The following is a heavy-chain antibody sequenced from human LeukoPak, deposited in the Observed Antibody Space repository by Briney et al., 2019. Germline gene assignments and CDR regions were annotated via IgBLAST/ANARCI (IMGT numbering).Heavy chain of an antibody. Sequence: SETLSLTCAVYGGSFSGYYWSWIRQPPGKGLEWIGEINHSGSTNYNPSLKSRVTISVDTSKNQFSLKLSSVTAADTAVYYCARELSNYSEILDYWGQGTLVTVSS. J-gene: IGHJ4*02. CDR2: INHSGST. CDR3: ARELSNYSEILDY. CDR1: GGSFSGYY. V-gene: IGHV4-34*01. D-gene: IGHD4-11*01.